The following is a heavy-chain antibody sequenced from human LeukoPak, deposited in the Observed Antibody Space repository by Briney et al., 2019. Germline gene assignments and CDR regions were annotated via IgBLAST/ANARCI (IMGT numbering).Heavy chain of an antibody. CDR2: ISGSGGST. CDR3: ARDARDTIAAAGY. J-gene: IGHJ4*02. Sequence: PGGSLRLSCAASGFTFSSYAMSWVRQAPGKRLEWVSAISGSGGSTYYADSVKGRFTISRDNSKNTLYLQMNSLRAEDTAVYYCARDARDTIAAAGYWGQGTLVTVSS. CDR1: GFTFSSYA. V-gene: IGHV3-23*01. D-gene: IGHD6-13*01.